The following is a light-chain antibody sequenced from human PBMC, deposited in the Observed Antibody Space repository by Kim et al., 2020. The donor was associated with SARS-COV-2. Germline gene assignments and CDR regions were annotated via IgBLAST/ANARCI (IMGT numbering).Light chain of an antibody. CDR3: QQTYSNPPT. CDR1: QNIRSY. CDR2: AAS. J-gene: IGKJ4*01. Sequence: ALVGDSVTITCRTSQNIRSYLKWYQQRPGKAPKLLIYAASSLQSEVPSRFSGSGSGTDFTLTIASLQADDFATYYCQQTYSNPPTFGGGTKVDIK. V-gene: IGKV1-39*01.